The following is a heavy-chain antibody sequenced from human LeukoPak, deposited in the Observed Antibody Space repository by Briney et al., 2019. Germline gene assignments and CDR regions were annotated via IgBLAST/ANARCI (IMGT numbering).Heavy chain of an antibody. CDR3: AGAPNQHYFDY. CDR2: IYYTGTT. J-gene: IGHJ4*02. V-gene: IGHV4-59*01. Sequence: PSETLSLTCTVSSGSITSYCWSWIRQPPGKGLEYVGHIYYTGTTAYNPSLMSRVTMSIDTSKSQFSLRLISATASDTAVYFCAGAPNQHYFDYWGQGTLVAVSS. CDR1: SGSITSYC.